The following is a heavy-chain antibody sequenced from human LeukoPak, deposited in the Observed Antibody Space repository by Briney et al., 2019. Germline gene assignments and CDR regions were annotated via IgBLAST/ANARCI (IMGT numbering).Heavy chain of an antibody. CDR3: AKDPTYSGYDPMLDY. J-gene: IGHJ4*02. CDR2: ITGSGAGT. Sequence: QTGGSLRLSCAASGFTFSNYALIWVRQAPERGLQWVSAITGSGAGTYYADSVKGRFTISRDNSKNTLYLQMNSLRAEDTAVYYCAKDPTYSGYDPMLDYWGQGTLVTVSS. D-gene: IGHD5-12*01. V-gene: IGHV3-23*01. CDR1: GFTFSNYA.